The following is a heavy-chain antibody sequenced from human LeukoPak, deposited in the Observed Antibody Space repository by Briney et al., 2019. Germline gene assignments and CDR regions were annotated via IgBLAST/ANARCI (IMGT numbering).Heavy chain of an antibody. CDR2: IYYSGST. Sequence: SETLSLTCTVSGGSISSYYWSWIRQPPGKGLEWIGCIYYSGSTNYNPSLKSRVTISVDTSKNQFSLKLSSVTAADTAVYYCARAWYYDFWRGYGPYGMDVWGQGTTVTVSS. CDR3: ARAWYYDFWRGYGPYGMDV. D-gene: IGHD3-3*01. V-gene: IGHV4-59*01. J-gene: IGHJ6*02. CDR1: GGSISSYY.